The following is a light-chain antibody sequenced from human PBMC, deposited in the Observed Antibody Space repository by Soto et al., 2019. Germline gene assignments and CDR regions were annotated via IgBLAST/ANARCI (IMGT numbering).Light chain of an antibody. CDR1: SGDVGGYYY. Sequence: QSVLTQPPSASGSPGQSVTISCTGTSGDVGGYYYVSWYQHHPGKVPKIIIYEVTKRPSGVPDRFSGSKSGNTASLTVSGLQAEDEADYYCMSYVGSNIFVFGTGTKVTVL. CDR3: MSYVGSNIFV. V-gene: IGLV2-8*01. J-gene: IGLJ1*01. CDR2: EVT.